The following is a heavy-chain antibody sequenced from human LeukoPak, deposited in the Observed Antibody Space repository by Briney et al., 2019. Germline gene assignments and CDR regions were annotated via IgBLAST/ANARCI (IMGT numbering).Heavy chain of an antibody. D-gene: IGHD7-27*01. V-gene: IGHV3-23*01. CDR2: ISGSGAFT. Sequence: GGTLRLSCAASGFTFSSYAMSWVRQAPGKGLEWVSGISGSGAFTYYADSVKGRFTISRDNSKNTLYLQMNSMRAEDTAVYYCAKESLSSLGYYFDYWGQGTLVTVSS. CDR1: GFTFSSYA. J-gene: IGHJ4*02. CDR3: AKESLSSLGYYFDY.